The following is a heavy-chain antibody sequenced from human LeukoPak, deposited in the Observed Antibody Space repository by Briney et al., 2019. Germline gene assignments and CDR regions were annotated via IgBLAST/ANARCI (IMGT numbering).Heavy chain of an antibody. J-gene: IGHJ4*02. CDR3: ARAPPGSFSSSWYYFDY. D-gene: IGHD6-13*01. CDR1: GFTFSSYS. CDR2: ISSSSSYI. V-gene: IGHV3-21*01. Sequence: GGSLRLSCAASGFTFSSYSMNWVRQAPGKGLEWVSSISSSSSYIYYADSVKGRFTISRDNAKNSLYLQMNSLRAEDTAVYYCARAPPGSFSSSWYYFDYWGQGTLVTVSS.